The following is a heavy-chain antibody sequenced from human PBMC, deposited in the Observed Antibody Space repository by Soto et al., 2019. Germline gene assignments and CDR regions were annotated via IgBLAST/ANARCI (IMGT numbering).Heavy chain of an antibody. CDR1: GCTFSSYS. J-gene: IGHJ4*02. CDR3: AKRSITMIVVAFDY. V-gene: IGHV3-48*02. CDR2: ISSSSITI. Sequence: GGSMRLSCAAAGCTFSSYSMNWVRQAPGKGLEWVSYISSSSITIYYADSVKGRFTISRDNAKNSLYLQMNSLRDEDTAVYYCAKRSITMIVVAFDYWGQGTLVTVS. D-gene: IGHD3-22*01.